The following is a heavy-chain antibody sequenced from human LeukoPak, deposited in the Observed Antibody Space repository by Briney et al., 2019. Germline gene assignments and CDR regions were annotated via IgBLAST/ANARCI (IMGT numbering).Heavy chain of an antibody. V-gene: IGHV3-74*01. CDR3: GRGGDGIDV. Sequence: VGSLRLSCAVSGFTFRHYLMHWVRQAPGQGLVWVSRINQDETKAYADSVKGRFTVSRDNAKNMMYLQLNGLRAEDTAVYFCGRGGDGIDVWGQGTTVIVSS. J-gene: IGHJ3*01. CDR1: GFTFRHYL. D-gene: IGHD5-24*01. CDR2: INQDETKA.